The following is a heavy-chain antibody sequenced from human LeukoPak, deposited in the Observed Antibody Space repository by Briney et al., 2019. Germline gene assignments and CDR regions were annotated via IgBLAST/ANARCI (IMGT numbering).Heavy chain of an antibody. Sequence: GGSLRLSCAASGFTFSSYSMKWVRQAPGKGLEWVSSVSTSSIYIYYADSVKGRFTISRDNAKNSLYLQMNSLRAEDTAVYYCARVNWNDLGHYFDYWGQGTLVTVSS. CDR3: ARVNWNDLGHYFDY. D-gene: IGHD1-20*01. CDR2: VSTSSIYI. CDR1: GFTFSSYS. J-gene: IGHJ4*02. V-gene: IGHV3-21*06.